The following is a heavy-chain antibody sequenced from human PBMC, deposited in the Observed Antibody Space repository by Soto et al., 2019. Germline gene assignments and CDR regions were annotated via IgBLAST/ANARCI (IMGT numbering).Heavy chain of an antibody. CDR2: ISAYNGNR. CDR1: GYTFTSYG. V-gene: IGHV1-18*01. Sequence: QVQLVQSGAEVKKPGASVKVSCKASGYTFTSYGISWVRQAPGQGLEWMGWISAYNGNRKYAQKLQGRVTMTTDTSTSTAERELRSLGSDDTAVYYCARDSPPVDYWGQGTLVTVSS. J-gene: IGHJ4*02. CDR3: ARDSPPVDY.